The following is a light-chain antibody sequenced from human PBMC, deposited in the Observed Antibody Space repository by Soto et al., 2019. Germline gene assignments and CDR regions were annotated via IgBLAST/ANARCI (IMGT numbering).Light chain of an antibody. J-gene: IGKJ1*01. CDR1: QSVSSN. Sequence: IVMTQSPATLSVSPGERATLSCRASQSVSSNLAWYQQKPGQAPRLLIYGASTRATGIPAGFSGSGSGTEFTLTISRLQSEDFAVYYCKQYNNWPPVTFGQGTKVEIK. CDR3: KQYNNWPPVT. V-gene: IGKV3-15*01. CDR2: GAS.